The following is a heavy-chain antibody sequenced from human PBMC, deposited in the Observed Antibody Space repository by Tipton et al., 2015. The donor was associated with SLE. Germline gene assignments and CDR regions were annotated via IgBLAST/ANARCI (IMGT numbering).Heavy chain of an antibody. V-gene: IGHV1-18*01. Sequence: QAQLVQSGPEVKKPGVSVKVSCKASGYTFTSYGISWVRQAPGQGLEWMGWISAYNGNTNYAQKLQGRVTMTTDTSTSTAYMELRSLRSDDTAVYYCARDDSLVVVAATYAFDIWGQGTMVTVSS. J-gene: IGHJ3*02. D-gene: IGHD2-15*01. CDR2: ISAYNGNT. CDR3: ARDDSLVVVAATYAFDI. CDR1: GYTFTSYG.